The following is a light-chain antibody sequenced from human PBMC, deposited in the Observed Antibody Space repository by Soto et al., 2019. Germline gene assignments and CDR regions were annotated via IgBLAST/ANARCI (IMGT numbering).Light chain of an antibody. CDR3: QQYGSSPIT. V-gene: IGKV3-20*01. J-gene: IGKJ5*01. CDR2: VAS. CDR1: QSVSSSY. Sequence: EIVLTQSPGTLSLSPGERATLSCRASQSVSSSYLAWYHQKPGQVPRLLIYVASSRATGIPDRFSGSGSGTDFTLTISRLEPEDFAVYYCQQYGSSPITFGQGTRLEIK.